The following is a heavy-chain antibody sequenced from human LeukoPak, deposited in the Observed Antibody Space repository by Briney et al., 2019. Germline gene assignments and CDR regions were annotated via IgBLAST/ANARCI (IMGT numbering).Heavy chain of an antibody. CDR3: ARGNSPIFGVVNYYYMDV. CDR1: GYTFTGYY. J-gene: IGHJ6*03. D-gene: IGHD3-3*01. Sequence: GASVKVSCKASGYTFTGYYMHWVLQAPGQGLEWMGWINPNSGGTNYAQKFQGRVTMTRDTSISTAYMELSRLRSDDTAVYYCARGNSPIFGVVNYYYMDVWGKGTTVTVSS. V-gene: IGHV1-2*02. CDR2: INPNSGGT.